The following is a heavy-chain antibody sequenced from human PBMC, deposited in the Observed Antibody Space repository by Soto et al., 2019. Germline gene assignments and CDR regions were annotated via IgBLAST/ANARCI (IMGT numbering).Heavy chain of an antibody. V-gene: IGHV1-69*13. Sequence: ASVKVSCKASGGTFSSYAISWVRQAPGQGLEWMGGIIPIFGTANYAQKFQGRVTITADESTSTAYMELSSLRSEDTAVYYCARVLYYDILTGPLDYWGQGTLVTVSS. D-gene: IGHD3-9*01. CDR3: ARVLYYDILTGPLDY. CDR2: IIPIFGTA. CDR1: GGTFSSYA. J-gene: IGHJ4*02.